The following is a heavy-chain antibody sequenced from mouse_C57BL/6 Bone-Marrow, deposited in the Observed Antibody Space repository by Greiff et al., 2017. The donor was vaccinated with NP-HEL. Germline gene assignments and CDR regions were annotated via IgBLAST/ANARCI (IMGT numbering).Heavy chain of an antibody. CDR2: IWSGGST. Sequence: QVQLQQSGPGLVQPSQSLSITCIVSGFSLTSYGVHWVRQSPGKGLEWLGVIWSGGSTDYNAAFISRLSISKDNSKSQVFFKMNSLQADDTAIYYCARNYYGSSPYAMDYWGQGTSVTVSS. J-gene: IGHJ4*01. D-gene: IGHD1-1*01. CDR3: ARNYYGSSPYAMDY. CDR1: GFSLTSYG. V-gene: IGHV2-2*01.